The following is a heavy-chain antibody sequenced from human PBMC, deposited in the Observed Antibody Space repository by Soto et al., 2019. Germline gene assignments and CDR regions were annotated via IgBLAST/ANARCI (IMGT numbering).Heavy chain of an antibody. D-gene: IGHD3-16*01. CDR2: TSYDGRDK. V-gene: IGHV3-33*05. CDR1: GFTFRSYV. CDR3: ARWGTTGGLDV. Sequence: QVQLVESGGGVVQPGTSLRVSGVGSGFTFRSYVIHWVRQAPGKGLEWVALTSYDGRDKYYGDSVRGRFTISRDNSRNTVDLPMESLRLEDTAIYHLARWGTTGGLDVWGRGALVSVSS. J-gene: IGHJ1*01.